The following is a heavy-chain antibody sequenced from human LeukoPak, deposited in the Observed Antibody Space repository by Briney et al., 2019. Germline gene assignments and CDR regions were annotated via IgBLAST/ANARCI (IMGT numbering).Heavy chain of an antibody. V-gene: IGHV3-23*01. Sequence: GETLRLSCAASGFTFSSYGMNWVRQAPGKGLEWVSGIGGSGGTTIYYADSVKGRFTISRDNSKNSLYLQMNSLRAEDTALYYCAKDAPSSGSPSGLMDVWGKGTTVTVSS. CDR3: AKDAPSSGSPSGLMDV. D-gene: IGHD6-19*01. CDR2: IGGSGGTTI. CDR1: GFTFSSYG. J-gene: IGHJ6*03.